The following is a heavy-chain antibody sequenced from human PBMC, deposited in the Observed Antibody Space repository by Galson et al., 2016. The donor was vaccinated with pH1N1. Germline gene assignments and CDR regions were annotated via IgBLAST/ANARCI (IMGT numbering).Heavy chain of an antibody. CDR1: GGSINSDNYY. CDR2: IYPSGGT. Sequence: TLSLTCTVSGGSINSDNYYWSWIRQPAGKGLEWIGRIYPSGGTNYNPSLKSRVTISVDTSKNQFSLKLSSVTAADTAVYYCARDAAHSGTYYVAFDTWVQGTIVTVSS. V-gene: IGHV4-61*02. J-gene: IGHJ3*02. D-gene: IGHD1-26*01. CDR3: ARDAAHSGTYYVAFDT.